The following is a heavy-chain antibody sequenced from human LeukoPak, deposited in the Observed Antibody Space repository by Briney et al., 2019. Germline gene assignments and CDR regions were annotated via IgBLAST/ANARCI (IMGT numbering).Heavy chain of an antibody. CDR2: IKQDKSEK. CDR1: GFTFSSFW. Sequence: PGGSLRLSCAASGFTFSSFWMSWVRQAPGKGLEWVANIKQDKSEKYYVDSVKGRFTISRDNAKNSLYLQMNSLRAEDTAVYYCASFPDPHQDDYGEADRRIDYWGQGTLVTVSS. V-gene: IGHV3-7*01. J-gene: IGHJ4*02. CDR3: ASFPDPHQDDYGEADRRIDY. D-gene: IGHD4-17*01.